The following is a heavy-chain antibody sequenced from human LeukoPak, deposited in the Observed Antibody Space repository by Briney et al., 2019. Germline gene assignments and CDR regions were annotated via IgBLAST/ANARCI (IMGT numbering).Heavy chain of an antibody. Sequence: GGSLRLSCAASGFTFSSYAMSWVRQAPGKGLEWVSAISGSGGSTYYADSVKGRFTISRDNSKNTLYLQMNSLRAEDTAVYYCAKGSNYDFWSGEQFDPWGQGTLVTVSS. CDR2: ISGSGGST. CDR1: GFTFSSYA. J-gene: IGHJ5*02. V-gene: IGHV3-23*01. CDR3: AKGSNYDFWSGEQFDP. D-gene: IGHD3-3*01.